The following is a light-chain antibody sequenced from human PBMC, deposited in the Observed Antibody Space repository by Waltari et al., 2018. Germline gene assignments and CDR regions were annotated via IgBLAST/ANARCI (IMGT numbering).Light chain of an antibody. CDR2: GAS. Sequence: ETVMTQSPATLSVSPGGSATLSCRASQSLGTNLAWYQQKPGQAPRLLIYGASSRATGVPARFSGSGSGTDFTLTISSLEPEDFAVYYCLHRSNWPPLFTFGPGTKVDIK. V-gene: IGKV3-11*01. J-gene: IGKJ3*01. CDR3: LHRSNWPPLFT. CDR1: QSLGTN.